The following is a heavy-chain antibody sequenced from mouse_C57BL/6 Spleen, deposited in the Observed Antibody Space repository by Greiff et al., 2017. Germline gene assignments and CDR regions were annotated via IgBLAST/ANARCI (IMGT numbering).Heavy chain of an antibody. CDR2: ISYDGSN. Sequence: VQLQQSGPGLVKPSQSLSLTCSVTGYSITSGYYWNWIRQFPGNKLEWMGYISYDGSNNYNPSLKNRISITRDTSKNQFFLKLNSVTTEDTATYYCVRDNGSSSFAYWGQGTLVTVSA. J-gene: IGHJ3*01. CDR1: GYSITSGYY. V-gene: IGHV3-6*01. D-gene: IGHD1-1*01. CDR3: VRDNGSSSFAY.